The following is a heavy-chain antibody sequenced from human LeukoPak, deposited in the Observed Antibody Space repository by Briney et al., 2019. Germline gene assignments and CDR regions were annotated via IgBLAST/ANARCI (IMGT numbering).Heavy chain of an antibody. V-gene: IGHV4-34*01. D-gene: IGHD3-10*01. Sequence: SETLSLTCAVYGGSFSGYYWSWIRQPPGKGLEWIGEINHSGSTNYNPSLKSRVTISVDTSKNQFSLKMSSVTAADTAVYYCARGYPPERSRALHYYGSGSYYGYWGQGTLVTVSS. CDR2: INHSGST. CDR1: GGSFSGYY. J-gene: IGHJ4*02. CDR3: ARGYPPERSRALHYYGSGSYYGY.